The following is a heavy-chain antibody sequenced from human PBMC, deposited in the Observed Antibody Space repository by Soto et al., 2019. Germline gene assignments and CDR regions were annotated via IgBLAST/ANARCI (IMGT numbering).Heavy chain of an antibody. Sequence: PSETLSLTCAVYGGSFSGYYWSWIRQPPGKGLEWIGEINHSGSTNYNPSLKSRVTISVDTSKNQFSLKLSSVTAADTAVYYCARGGSSAPWGRYYYYGMDVWGQGTTVTVSS. V-gene: IGHV4-34*01. CDR1: GGSFSGYY. CDR2: INHSGST. CDR3: ARGGSSAPWGRYYYYGMDV. J-gene: IGHJ6*02. D-gene: IGHD6-6*01.